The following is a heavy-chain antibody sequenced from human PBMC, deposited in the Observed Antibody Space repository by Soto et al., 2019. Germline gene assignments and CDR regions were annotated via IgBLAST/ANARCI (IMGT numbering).Heavy chain of an antibody. CDR1: GGSISSGGYS. V-gene: IGHV4-30-2*01. D-gene: IGHD6-6*01. J-gene: IGHJ5*02. CDR2: IYHSGST. Sequence: SETLSLTCAVSGGSISSGGYSWSWIRQPPGKGLEWIGYIYHSGSTYYNPSLKSRVTISVDRSKNQFSLKLSSVTAADTAVYYCARVSSSSGGDWFDPWGQGTLVTV. CDR3: ARVSSSSGGDWFDP.